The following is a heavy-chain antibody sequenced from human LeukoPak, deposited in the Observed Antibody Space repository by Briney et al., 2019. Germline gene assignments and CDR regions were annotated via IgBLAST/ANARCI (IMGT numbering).Heavy chain of an antibody. J-gene: IGHJ4*02. CDR2: IKQDGIEK. Sequence: PGGALRLSCAGSGFTFSSNWMGWVRQAPGKGLEWVANIKQDGIEKYYVNSVKGRFTISRDNAKNSLYLQINSLRAEDTAVYYCARVAYDRPFDYWGQGTLVTVSS. CDR3: ARVAYDRPFDY. V-gene: IGHV3-7*05. D-gene: IGHD3-22*01. CDR1: GFTFSSNW.